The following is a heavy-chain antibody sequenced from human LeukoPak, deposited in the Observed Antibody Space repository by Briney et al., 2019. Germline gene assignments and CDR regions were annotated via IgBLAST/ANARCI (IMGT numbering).Heavy chain of an antibody. CDR1: GGSFSGYC. Sequence: SETLSLTCSVYGGSFSGYCWSWIRQPPGKGLEWIGEINHSGSTNYNPSLKTRVTISLDRSKDQFSLKLTSVAAADTAVYYCTRGKPETVFDSWGRGTLVTVSS. CDR2: INHSGST. CDR3: TRGKPETVFDS. V-gene: IGHV4-34*01. J-gene: IGHJ4*01.